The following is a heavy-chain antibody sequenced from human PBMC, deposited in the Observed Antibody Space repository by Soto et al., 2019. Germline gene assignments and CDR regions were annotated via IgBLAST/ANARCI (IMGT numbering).Heavy chain of an antibody. CDR1: GFTFSSYA. CDR2: ISYDGSNK. J-gene: IGHJ4*02. D-gene: IGHD2-15*01. Sequence: QVQLVESGGGVVQPGRSLRLSCAASGFTFSSYAMHWVRQAPGKGLEWVAVISYDGSNKYYADSVKGRFTISRDNSKNPLYLQMTSLTAEDPSVYYCARVPSSSGRAHFDYWGQGTLVTVSS. CDR3: ARVPSSSGRAHFDY. V-gene: IGHV3-30-3*01.